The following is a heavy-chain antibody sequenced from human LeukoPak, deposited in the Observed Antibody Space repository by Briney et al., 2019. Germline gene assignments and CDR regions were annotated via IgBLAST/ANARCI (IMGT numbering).Heavy chain of an antibody. V-gene: IGHV1-2*02. Sequence: GASVKVSCKASGYTFTSYGINWVRQAPGQGLEWMGWINPNSGGTNYAQKFQGRVTMTRDTSISTAYMELSRLRSDDTAVYYCAREGTVTNSRDWGQGTLVTVSS. CDR2: INPNSGGT. D-gene: IGHD4-17*01. CDR1: GYTFTSYG. J-gene: IGHJ4*02. CDR3: AREGTVTNSRD.